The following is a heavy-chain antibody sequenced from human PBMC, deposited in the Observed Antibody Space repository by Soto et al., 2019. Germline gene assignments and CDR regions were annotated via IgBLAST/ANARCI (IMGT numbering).Heavy chain of an antibody. J-gene: IGHJ6*02. V-gene: IGHV4-59*08. CDR2: INYDGYS. Sequence: QVQLQVSGPGLVKPSETLSLTCTVSGGSITHYYCSGFRQPPGKGLEWIGYINYDGYSAYNLCLKMRVTLSMDASKAQFALMLQSLTATDTALYYWARHGLGPLHGLGDVWGPGTTVIVSS. CDR1: GGSITHYY. CDR3: ARHGLGPLHGLGDV. D-gene: IGHD3-22*01.